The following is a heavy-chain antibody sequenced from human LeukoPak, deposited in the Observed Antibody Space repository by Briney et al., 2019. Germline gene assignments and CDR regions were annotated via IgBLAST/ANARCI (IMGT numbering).Heavy chain of an antibody. J-gene: IGHJ4*02. CDR2: IYHSGST. D-gene: IGHD3-10*01. V-gene: IGHV4-38-2*01. CDR3: ARVKPTMVRGVPTPFDY. CDR1: GYSISSGYY. Sequence: SETLSLTCAVSGYSISSGYYWGWIRQPPGKGLEWIGSIYHSGSTYYNPSLKSRATISVDTSKNQFSLKLSSVTAADTAVYYCARVKPTMVRGVPTPFDYWGQRTLVTVSS.